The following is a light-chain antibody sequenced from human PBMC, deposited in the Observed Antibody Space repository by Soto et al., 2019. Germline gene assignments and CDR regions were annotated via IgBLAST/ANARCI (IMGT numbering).Light chain of an antibody. J-gene: IGKJ2*01. Sequence: EIVLTQSPGTLSLSPGERATLSCRASQSVSSIYLAWYQQKPGQTPRLLIYGASKSATGIPDRFSGSGSGTDFTLTISRLDPEDFAVYYCQQYNSSPPMYTFGQGTKLEIK. CDR3: QQYNSSPPMYT. V-gene: IGKV3-20*01. CDR1: QSVSSIY. CDR2: GAS.